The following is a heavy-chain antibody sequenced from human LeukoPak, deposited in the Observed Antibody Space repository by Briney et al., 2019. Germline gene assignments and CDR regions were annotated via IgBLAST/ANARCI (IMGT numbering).Heavy chain of an antibody. CDR3: ARADLATGHASYMHL. J-gene: IGHJ6*03. CDR1: GFTFSNYA. Sequence: GGSLRLSCAASGFTFSNYAMHWVRQAPGKGLEWMAVASPDGSNKYYADSVKRRFTISRDNSSNTLYLEMNSLRAEDTDVYYCARADLATGHASYMHLWRKGATDTVSS. V-gene: IGHV3-30*01. D-gene: IGHD6-13*01. CDR2: ASPDGSNK.